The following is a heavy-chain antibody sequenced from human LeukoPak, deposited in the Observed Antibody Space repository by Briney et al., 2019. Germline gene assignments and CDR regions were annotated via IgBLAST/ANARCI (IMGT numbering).Heavy chain of an antibody. CDR2: INHSGST. CDR1: GGSFSGYY. D-gene: IGHD6-19*01. CDR3: ARAIAVAGRKALQKYYFDY. V-gene: IGHV4-34*01. Sequence: PSETLSLTCAVYGGSFSGYYWSWIRQPPGKGLEWIGEINHSGSTNYNPSLKSRVTISVDTSKNQFSLKLSSVTAADTAVYYCARAIAVAGRKALQKYYFDYWGQGTLVTVSS. J-gene: IGHJ4*02.